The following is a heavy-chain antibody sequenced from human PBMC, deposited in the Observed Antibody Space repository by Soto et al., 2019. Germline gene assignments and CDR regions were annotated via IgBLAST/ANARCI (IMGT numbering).Heavy chain of an antibody. J-gene: IGHJ4*02. V-gene: IGHV3-66*01. D-gene: IGHD5-18*01. CDR1: GFTVSSNY. CDR2: IYSGGST. CDR3: TLYTYGYFQY. Sequence: GGSLRLSCAASGFTVSSNYMSWVRQAPGKGLEWVSVIYSGGSTYYADSVKGRFTISRDNSKNTLYLQMNSLKTEDTAVYYCTLYTYGYFQYWGQGTLVTVSS.